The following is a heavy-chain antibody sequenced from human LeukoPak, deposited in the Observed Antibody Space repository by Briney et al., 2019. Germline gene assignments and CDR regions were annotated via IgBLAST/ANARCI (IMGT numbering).Heavy chain of an antibody. D-gene: IGHD4-11*01. CDR2: IYYSGST. Sequence: SETLSLTCTVSGGSISSSSYYWGWIRQPPGKGLEWIGSIYYSGSTYYNPSLKSRVTISVDTSKNQFSLKLSSVTAADTAVYYCARVDEPYSKAWFDPWGQGTLVTVSS. CDR1: GGSISSSSYY. V-gene: IGHV4-39*07. CDR3: ARVDEPYSKAWFDP. J-gene: IGHJ5*02.